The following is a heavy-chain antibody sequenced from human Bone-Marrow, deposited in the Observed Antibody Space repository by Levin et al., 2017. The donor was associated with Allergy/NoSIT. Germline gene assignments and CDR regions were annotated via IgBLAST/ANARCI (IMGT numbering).Heavy chain of an antibody. CDR1: GYRFTSYW. J-gene: IGHJ4*02. CDR2: IFPSDSDI. V-gene: IGHV5-51*01. Sequence: GESLKISCKGSGYRFTSYWIGWVRQMPGKGLEWMGNIFPSDSDIRYSPSFRGHVSFSVDTSINTAYLQWGSLKATDTAIYYCARYNAYDDTYHFDTWGQGTQVSVSS. D-gene: IGHD3-16*01. CDR3: ARYNAYDDTYHFDT.